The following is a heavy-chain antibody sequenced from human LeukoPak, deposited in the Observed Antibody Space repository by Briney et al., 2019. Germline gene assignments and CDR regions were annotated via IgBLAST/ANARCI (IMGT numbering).Heavy chain of an antibody. D-gene: IGHD3-3*01. Sequence: SQTLSLTCTVSGGSISSGDYYWSWIRQPPGKGLEWIGYIYYSGSTYYNPSLKSRVTISVDTSKNQFSLKLSSVTAADKAVYYCARGDGITIFGVVKKTRYNWFDPWGQGTLVTVSS. CDR2: IYYSGST. CDR1: GGSISSGDYY. J-gene: IGHJ5*02. V-gene: IGHV4-30-4*08. CDR3: ARGDGITIFGVVKKTRYNWFDP.